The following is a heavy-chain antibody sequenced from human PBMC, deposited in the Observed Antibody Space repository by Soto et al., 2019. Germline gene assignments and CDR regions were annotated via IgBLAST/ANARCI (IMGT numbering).Heavy chain of an antibody. D-gene: IGHD1-1*01. V-gene: IGHV3-23*01. Sequence: EVQLLESGGGLVQPGESLRLSCAASGFTFNNYAMTWVRQAPGKGLEWVSGITGSSDTTSYADSVKGRFTISRDNSKNTVSLQMNGLRAEDSAVYYCARDCAITFCSVWKLWGQGTLVTVSP. J-gene: IGHJ4*02. CDR1: GFTFNNYA. CDR2: ITGSSDTT. CDR3: ARDCAITFCSVWKL.